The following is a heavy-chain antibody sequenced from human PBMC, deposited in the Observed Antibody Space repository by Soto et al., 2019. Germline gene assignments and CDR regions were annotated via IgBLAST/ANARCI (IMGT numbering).Heavy chain of an antibody. V-gene: IGHV3-23*01. CDR2: VSGSGGST. Sequence: EVQLLESAGGLEQPGGSLRLSCAASGFTFSNYAMSWVRQAPGKGLEWVSTVSGSGGSTYYADSVKGRFTISRDNFRNTMYMQRNSLRTDDTAVYYWAKGSRGYCGGGNCPAGPYFDYWGQGTLVTVSS. J-gene: IGHJ4*02. CDR3: AKGSRGYCGGGNCPAGPYFDY. CDR1: GFTFSNYA. D-gene: IGHD2-15*01.